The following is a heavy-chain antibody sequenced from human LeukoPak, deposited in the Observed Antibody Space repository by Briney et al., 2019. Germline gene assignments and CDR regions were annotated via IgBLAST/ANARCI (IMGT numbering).Heavy chain of an antibody. V-gene: IGHV3-74*01. D-gene: IGHD6-19*01. J-gene: IGHJ4*02. CDR1: GFTFSSNW. CDR3: AKWAVSGRGFDY. CDR2: INRDGSRT. Sequence: PGGSLRLSCAASGFTFSSNWMHWVRQVPGKGLVWVSRINRDGSRTDYADSVKGRFTISRDNSKNTLYLQMNSLRAEDTAVYYCAKWAVSGRGFDYWGQGTLVTVSS.